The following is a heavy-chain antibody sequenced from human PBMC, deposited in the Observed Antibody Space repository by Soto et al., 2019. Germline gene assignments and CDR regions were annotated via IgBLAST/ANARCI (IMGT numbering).Heavy chain of an antibody. Sequence: EVQLLESGGGLVQPGGSLRLSCTASGFTFSNCAMNWVRQAPGKGLEWVSAISGSGGSTYYADSVKGRFTISRDNSKHTVSLQMNSLTAEDTAVYFCAKRSLWFGELLPYYFEYWGQGTLVTVYS. D-gene: IGHD3-10*01. J-gene: IGHJ4*02. V-gene: IGHV3-23*01. CDR1: GFTFSNCA. CDR2: ISGSGGST. CDR3: AKRSLWFGELLPYYFEY.